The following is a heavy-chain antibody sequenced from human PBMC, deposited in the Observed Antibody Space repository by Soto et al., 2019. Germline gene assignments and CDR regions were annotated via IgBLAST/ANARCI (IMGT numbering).Heavy chain of an antibody. CDR1: GDSVSSNSAA. V-gene: IGHV6-1*01. Sequence: SQTLSLTCAISGDSVSSNSAAWNWIRQSPSRGLEWLGRTYYRSKWYNDYAVSVKSRITINPDTSKNQFSLQLNSVTPEDTAVYYCARDTPFIVGATGYYYYGMDVWGQGTTVTVSS. J-gene: IGHJ6*02. D-gene: IGHD1-26*01. CDR3: ARDTPFIVGATGYYYYGMDV. CDR2: TYYRSKWYN.